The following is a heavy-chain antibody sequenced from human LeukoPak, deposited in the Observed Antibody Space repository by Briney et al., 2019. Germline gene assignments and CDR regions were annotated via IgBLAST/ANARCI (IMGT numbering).Heavy chain of an antibody. CDR1: GYTLTELS. J-gene: IGHJ4*02. CDR3: ATARIAAAGNPFDY. V-gene: IGHV1-24*01. Sequence: ASVKVSCKVSGYTLTELSLHWVRQAPGKGLEWMGGFDPEDGETIYAQKFQGRVTMTEDTSTDTAYMELSSLRSEDTAVYYCATARIAAAGNPFDYRGQGTLVTVSS. CDR2: FDPEDGET. D-gene: IGHD6-13*01.